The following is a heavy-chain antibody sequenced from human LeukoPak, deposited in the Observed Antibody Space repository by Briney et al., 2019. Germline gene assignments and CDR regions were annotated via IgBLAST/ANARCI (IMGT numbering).Heavy chain of an antibody. Sequence: SGPALVKPTQTLTLTCSFSGFSLTSRGMCVSWIRQPPGQALEWLARIDWDDDKHYTTSLKTRLTISKDTSKNQVVLTMTDMDPLDTATYYCARMVVSAAKGNYLDHWGQGTLVTVSS. D-gene: IGHD2-2*01. V-gene: IGHV2-70*11. CDR2: IDWDDDK. CDR1: GFSLTSRGMC. CDR3: ARMVVSAAKGNYLDH. J-gene: IGHJ4*02.